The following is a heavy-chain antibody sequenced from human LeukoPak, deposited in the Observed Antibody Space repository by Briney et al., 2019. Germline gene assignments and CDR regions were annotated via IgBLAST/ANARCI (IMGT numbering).Heavy chain of an antibody. CDR2: ISGSGGST. D-gene: IGHD3-3*01. CDR3: AKRGVYDFWSGYHQDV. Sequence: GGSLRLFCAASGFTFSSYAMSWVRQAPGKGLEWVSAISGSGGSTYYADSVKGRFTISRDNSKNTLYLQMNSLRAEDTAVYYCAKRGVYDFWSGYHQDVWGKGTTVTVSS. J-gene: IGHJ6*04. CDR1: GFTFSSYA. V-gene: IGHV3-23*01.